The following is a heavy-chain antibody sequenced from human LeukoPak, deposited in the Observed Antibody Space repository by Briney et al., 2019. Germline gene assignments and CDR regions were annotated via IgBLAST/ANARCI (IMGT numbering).Heavy chain of an antibody. V-gene: IGHV4-31*03. D-gene: IGHD5-18*01. CDR1: GGSISSGGYY. Sequence: PSETLSLTCTVSGGSISSGGYYWRWIRPHPGKGLEWIGYIYYSGSTYYNPSLKSRVTISVDTSKNQFSLKLSSVTAADTAVYYCARVRDLSNSYDMGHAFDIWGQGTMVTVSS. CDR2: IYYSGST. J-gene: IGHJ3*02. CDR3: ARVRDLSNSYDMGHAFDI.